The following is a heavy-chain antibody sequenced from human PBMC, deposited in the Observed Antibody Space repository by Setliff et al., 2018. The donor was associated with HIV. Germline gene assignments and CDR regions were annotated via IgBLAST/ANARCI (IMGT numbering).Heavy chain of an antibody. D-gene: IGHD3-22*01. J-gene: IGHJ5*02. CDR2: INHSGST. Sequence: PSETLSLTCAVYGGPFSGYYWSWIRQPPGKGLEWIGEINHSGSTNYNPSLKSRVTISVDTSKNQFSLKLSSVTAADTAVYYCARGLKYYYDSSGYPWGQGTLVTVSS. CDR1: GGPFSGYY. V-gene: IGHV4-34*01. CDR3: ARGLKYYYDSSGYP.